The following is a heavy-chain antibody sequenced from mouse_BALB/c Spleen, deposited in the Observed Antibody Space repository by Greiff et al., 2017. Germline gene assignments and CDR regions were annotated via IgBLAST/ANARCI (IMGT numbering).Heavy chain of an antibody. J-gene: IGHJ4*01. CDR2: INPYYGST. Sequence: VQLQQTGPELVKPGASVKISCKASGYSFTDYIMLWVKQSHGKSLEWIGNINPYYGSTSYNLKFKGKATLTVDKSSSTAYMQLNSLTSEDSAVYYCERVYDYDGYYAMDYWGQGTSVTVSS. D-gene: IGHD2-4*01. CDR3: ERVYDYDGYYAMDY. V-gene: IGHV1-39*01. CDR1: GYSFTDYI.